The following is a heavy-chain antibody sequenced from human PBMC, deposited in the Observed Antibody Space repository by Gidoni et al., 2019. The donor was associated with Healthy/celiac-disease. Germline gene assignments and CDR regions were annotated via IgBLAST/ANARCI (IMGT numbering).Heavy chain of an antibody. D-gene: IGHD5-12*01. Sequence: EVQLVESGGGLVQPVGSLRLSCAASGFTFSSYEMNWVRQAPGKGLEWVSYISSSGSTIYYADSVKGRFTISRDNAKNSLYLQMNSLRAEDTAVYYCARDGTVATKSFDYWGQGTLVTVSS. CDR2: ISSSGSTI. CDR1: GFTFSSYE. V-gene: IGHV3-48*03. CDR3: ARDGTVATKSFDY. J-gene: IGHJ4*02.